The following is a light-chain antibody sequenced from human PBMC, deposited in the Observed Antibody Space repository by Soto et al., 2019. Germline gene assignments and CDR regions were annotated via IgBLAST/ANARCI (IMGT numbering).Light chain of an antibody. J-gene: IGKJ1*01. V-gene: IGKV3-15*01. CDR2: GAF. CDR1: QSVSDN. Sequence: EILMTQSPVTLSVSPGERVTLSCRASQSVSDNLAWYQQKPGQAPSLLIYGAFTRATGVPARFSGAGSGTEFTLTISSLQSEDFALYYCQQYNDWPLTFGQGTRWKS. CDR3: QQYNDWPLT.